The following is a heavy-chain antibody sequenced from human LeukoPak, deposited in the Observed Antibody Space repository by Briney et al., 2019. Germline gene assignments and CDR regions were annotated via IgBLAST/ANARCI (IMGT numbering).Heavy chain of an antibody. D-gene: IGHD3-22*01. CDR1: GGTFSSYA. Sequence: SVKVSCKASGGTFSSYAISWVRQAPGQGLEWMGRIIPIFGTTNYALKFQGRVTITADKSTSTAYMELSSLRSEDTAVYYCARDVPAHYYDSSGYYYVDYWGQGTLVTVSS. CDR3: ARDVPAHYYDSSGYYYVDY. V-gene: IGHV1-69*06. J-gene: IGHJ4*02. CDR2: IIPIFGTT.